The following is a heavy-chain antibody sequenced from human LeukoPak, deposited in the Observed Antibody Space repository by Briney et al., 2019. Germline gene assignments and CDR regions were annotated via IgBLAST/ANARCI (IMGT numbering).Heavy chain of an antibody. V-gene: IGHV3-7*02. CDR3: ARSSSFDYYYYGMDV. J-gene: IGHJ6*02. CDR2: IKQDGSEK. D-gene: IGHD6-6*01. CDR1: GFTFSSYW. Sequence: GGSLRLSCAASGFTFSSYWMSWVRQAPGKGLEWVANIKQDGSEKYYVDSVKGRFTISRDNAKNSLYLQMNSLRAEDTAVYYCARSSSFDYYYYGMDVWSQGTTVTVSS.